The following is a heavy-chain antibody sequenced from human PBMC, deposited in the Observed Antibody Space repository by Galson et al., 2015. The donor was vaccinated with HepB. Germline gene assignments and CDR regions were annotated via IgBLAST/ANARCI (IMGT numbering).Heavy chain of an antibody. CDR3: AREDYSNYFDY. CDR2: FYRSGSA. V-gene: IGHV3-66*01. CDR1: GLTVNSNY. Sequence: SLRLSCAASGLTVNSNYMSWVRQAPGKGLEWVSGFYRSGSAYYADSVKGRFTISRDNSENTLYLQMNSLRADDTAVYYCAREDYSNYFDYWGQGALVVVSS. J-gene: IGHJ4*02. D-gene: IGHD4-11*01.